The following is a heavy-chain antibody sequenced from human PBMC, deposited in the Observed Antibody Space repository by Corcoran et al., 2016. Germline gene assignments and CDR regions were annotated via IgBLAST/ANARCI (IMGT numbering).Heavy chain of an antibody. D-gene: IGHD3-22*01. CDR1: GFTFSNSW. J-gene: IGHJ6*02. Sequence: EVQLVESGGGLVKPGGSLRLSCAASGFTFSNSWMSWVRQAPGKGLEWVGRIKSKTDGGTTDYAAPVKGRFTISRDDSKNTLYLQMNSLKTEATAVDYCTKGLDSSGYRGYYYYGMDVWGQGTTVTVSS. CDR2: IKSKTDGGTT. V-gene: IGHV3-15*01. CDR3: TKGLDSSGYRGYYYYGMDV.